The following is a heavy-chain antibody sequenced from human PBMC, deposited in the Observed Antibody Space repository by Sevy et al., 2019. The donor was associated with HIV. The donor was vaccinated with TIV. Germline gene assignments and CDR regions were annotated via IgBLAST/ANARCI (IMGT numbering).Heavy chain of an antibody. CDR3: ARDILLWFGELLFLFDF. J-gene: IGHJ4*02. CDR2: ISYDGSNK. V-gene: IGHV3-30-3*01. Sequence: GSLRLSCAASGFTFSSYAMHWVRQAPGKGLEWVAVISYDGSNKYYADSVKGRFTISRDNSKNTLYLQMNSLRAEDTAVYYCARDILLWFGELLFLFDFWGQRTLVTVSS. D-gene: IGHD3-10*01. CDR1: GFTFSSYA.